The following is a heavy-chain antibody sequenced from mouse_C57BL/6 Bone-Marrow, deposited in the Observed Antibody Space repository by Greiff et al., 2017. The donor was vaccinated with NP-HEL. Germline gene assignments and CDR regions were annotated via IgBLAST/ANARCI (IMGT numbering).Heavy chain of an antibody. D-gene: IGHD1-1*01. CDR3: ASLYYGSSYLYYYAMDY. V-gene: IGHV1-55*01. Sequence: QVQLQQPGAELVKPGASVKMSCKASGYTFTSYWITWVKQRPGQGLEWIGDIYPGSGSTNYNEKVKSKATLTVEPSSSTAYMQLSSLTSEDSAVYYCASLYYGSSYLYYYAMDYWGQGTSVTVSS. CDR2: IYPGSGST. J-gene: IGHJ4*01. CDR1: GYTFTSYW.